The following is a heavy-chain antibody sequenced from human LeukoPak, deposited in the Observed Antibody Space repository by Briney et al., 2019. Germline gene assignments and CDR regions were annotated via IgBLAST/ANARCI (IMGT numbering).Heavy chain of an antibody. CDR3: ARDASGGYSYGYFAFDI. V-gene: IGHV3-23*01. CDR1: GFTFSSYA. CDR2: ITTTGGST. J-gene: IGHJ3*02. Sequence: PGGSLRLSCAASGFTFSSYAMSWVRQAPGKGLEWVSAITTTGGSTYYADSVKGRFTISRDNAKNTLYLQMNSLRAEDTAVYYCARDASGGYSYGYFAFDIWGQGTMVTVSS. D-gene: IGHD5-18*01.